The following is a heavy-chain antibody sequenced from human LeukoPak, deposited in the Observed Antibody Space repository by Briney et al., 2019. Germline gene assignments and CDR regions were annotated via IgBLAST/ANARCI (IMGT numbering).Heavy chain of an antibody. J-gene: IGHJ4*02. D-gene: IGHD3-22*01. CDR3: AGGAFVYDSSGYWYDY. CDR2: ISSSGSTI. V-gene: IGHV3-48*03. CDR1: GFTFSSYE. Sequence: GGSLRLSCAASGFTFSSYEMNWVRQAPGKGLEWVSYISSSGSTIYYADSVKGRFTISRDNAKNSLYLQMNSLRAEDTAVYYCAGGAFVYDSSGYWYDYWGQGTLVTVSS.